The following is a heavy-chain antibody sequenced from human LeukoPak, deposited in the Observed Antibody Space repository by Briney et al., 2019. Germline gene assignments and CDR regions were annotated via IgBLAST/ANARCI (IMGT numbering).Heavy chain of an antibody. V-gene: IGHV1-2*02. D-gene: IGHD4-17*01. J-gene: IGHJ6*03. CDR2: INPDSGGT. CDR1: GYSFTDYY. Sequence: ASVKVSCKASGYSFTDYYMHWVRQAPGQGLEWMGWINPDSGGTNYAQKFQGRVTMTRDTSISTAYMELSSLRSDDTAVYYCAKDQRVTRGPYYYYMDVWGKGATVTVSS. CDR3: AKDQRVTRGPYYYYMDV.